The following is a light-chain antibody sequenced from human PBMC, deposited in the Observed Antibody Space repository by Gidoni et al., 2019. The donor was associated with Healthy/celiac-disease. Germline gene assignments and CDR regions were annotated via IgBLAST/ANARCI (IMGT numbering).Light chain of an antibody. CDR2: EVS. Sequence: QSALTQPASVSGSPGQSITISCTGTSSDVGGFNYGSWYQQHPGKAPKLMIYEVSNRPSGVSNRFSGSKSGNTASLTISGLHAADEAYYSCSSYTSSSTLVVFGGGTKLTVL. J-gene: IGLJ2*01. CDR3: SSYTSSSTLVV. V-gene: IGLV2-14*01. CDR1: SSDVGGFNY.